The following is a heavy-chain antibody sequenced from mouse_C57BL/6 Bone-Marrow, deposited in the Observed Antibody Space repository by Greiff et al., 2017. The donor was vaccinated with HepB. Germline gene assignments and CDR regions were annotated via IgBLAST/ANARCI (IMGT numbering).Heavy chain of an antibody. CDR2: ISDGGSYT. CDR3: AKDGGYYNGAMDY. CDR1: GFTFSSYA. Sequence: EVKLVESGGGLVKPGGSLKLSCAASGFTFSSYAMSWVRQTPEKRLEWVATISDGGSYTYYPDNVKGRFTISRDNAKNNLYLQMSHLKSEDTAMYYCAKDGGYYNGAMDYWGQGTSVTVSS. D-gene: IGHD2-12*01. J-gene: IGHJ4*01. V-gene: IGHV5-4*01.